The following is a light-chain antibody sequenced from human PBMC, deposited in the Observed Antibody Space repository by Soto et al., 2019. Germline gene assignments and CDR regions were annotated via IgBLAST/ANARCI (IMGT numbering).Light chain of an antibody. Sequence: EIVLTQSPGTLSLSLGERATLSCRASQSVSSCYFAWYQQKTGQAHRFLIYGASSKATGLPNRFSGSWSGTDFILTIIRLVHDDVAVYYCRHYGTSPEFTFGPGTKVDIK. CDR2: GAS. CDR1: QSVSSCY. CDR3: RHYGTSPEFT. J-gene: IGKJ3*01. V-gene: IGKV3-20*01.